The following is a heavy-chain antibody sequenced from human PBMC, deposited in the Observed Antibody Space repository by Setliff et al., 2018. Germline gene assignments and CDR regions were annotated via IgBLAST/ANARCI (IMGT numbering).Heavy chain of an antibody. CDR1: GGSFSGYY. CDR2: INHSGST. Sequence: KPSETLSLTCAVYGGSFSGYYWSWIRQPPGKGLEWIGEINHSGSTNYNPSLKSRVTISVDTSKSQFSLSLTSVTAAETAVYYCARMSGFQYIDVWGKGTTVTVSS. D-gene: IGHD3-3*01. CDR3: ARMSGFQYIDV. V-gene: IGHV4-34*01. J-gene: IGHJ6*03.